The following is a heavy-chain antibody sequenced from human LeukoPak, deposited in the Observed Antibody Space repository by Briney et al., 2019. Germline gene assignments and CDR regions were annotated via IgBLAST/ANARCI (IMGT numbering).Heavy chain of an antibody. D-gene: IGHD2-2*01. CDR3: ARDRSPTAAEYGMDV. J-gene: IGHJ6*02. CDR2: IYYSGRT. V-gene: IGHV4-61*01. CDR1: GGSLSSSSYY. Sequence: SETLSLTCTVSGGSLSSSSYYWGWTRQPPGRVLEWIGYIYYSGRTNYNPSLKSRVTISVDTSKNQFSLKLSSVTAADTAVYYCARDRSPTAAEYGMDVWGQGTTVTVSS.